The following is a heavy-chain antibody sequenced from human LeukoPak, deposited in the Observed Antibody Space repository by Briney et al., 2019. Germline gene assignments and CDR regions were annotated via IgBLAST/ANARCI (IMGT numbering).Heavy chain of an antibody. V-gene: IGHV1-24*01. Sequence: ASVKVSCKVSGYTLTELSMHWVRQAPGKGLAWMGGFDPEDGETIYVQKFQGRVTMTEDTSTDTAYMELSSLRSEDTAVYYCATAVVVAYYFDYWGQGTLVTVSS. CDR1: GYTLTELS. CDR2: FDPEDGET. D-gene: IGHD2-15*01. J-gene: IGHJ4*02. CDR3: ATAVVVAYYFDY.